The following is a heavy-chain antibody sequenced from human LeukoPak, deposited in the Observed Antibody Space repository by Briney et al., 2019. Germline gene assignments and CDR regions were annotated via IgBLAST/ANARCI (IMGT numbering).Heavy chain of an antibody. V-gene: IGHV3-7*01. J-gene: IGHJ4*02. Sequence: GGSLRLSCAASGFTFSSYWMSWVRQAPGKGLEWVANIKQDGSEKYYVDSVKGRFTISRDNAKNSLFLQINSLRAEDTAVYYCAREKWELLAFDYWGQGTLVTVSS. CDR1: GFTFSSYW. CDR3: AREKWELLAFDY. CDR2: IKQDGSEK. D-gene: IGHD1-26*01.